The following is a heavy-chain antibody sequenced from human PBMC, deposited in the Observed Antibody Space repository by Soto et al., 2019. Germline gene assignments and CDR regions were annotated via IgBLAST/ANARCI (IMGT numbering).Heavy chain of an antibody. CDR3: ARHNYGSGSTYFDY. Sequence: QVQLQESGPGLVKPSETLSLTCTVSGGSISSYYWSWIRQPPGKGLEWIGYIYYSGCTNYNPSLKSRVTISVDTSKNQFSLKLNSMTAADTAVYYCARHNYGSGSTYFDYWGQGTLVTVSS. V-gene: IGHV4-59*08. D-gene: IGHD3-10*01. CDR2: IYYSGCT. CDR1: GGSISSYY. J-gene: IGHJ4*02.